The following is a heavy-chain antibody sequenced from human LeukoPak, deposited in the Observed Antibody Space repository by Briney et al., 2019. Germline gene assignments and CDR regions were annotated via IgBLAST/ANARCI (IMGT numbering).Heavy chain of an antibody. CDR2: INHSGST. Sequence: GSLRLSCAASGFTFSSYGMSWVRQAPGKGLEWIGEINHSGSTNYNPSLKSRVTISVDTSKNQFSLKLSSVTAADTAMYYCARGYGSSGYYYGYWGQGTLVTVSS. CDR1: GFTFSSYG. J-gene: IGHJ4*02. D-gene: IGHD3-22*01. CDR3: ARGYGSSGYYYGY. V-gene: IGHV4-34*01.